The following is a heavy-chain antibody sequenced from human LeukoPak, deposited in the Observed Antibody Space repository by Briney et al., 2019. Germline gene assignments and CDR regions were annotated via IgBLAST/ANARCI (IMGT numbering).Heavy chain of an antibody. J-gene: IGHJ5*02. CDR3: ARGVTVTTWDPWFDT. CDR1: GGSFSSGSYY. V-gene: IGHV4-61*02. D-gene: IGHD1-20*01. Sequence: SETLSLTCTVSGGSFSSGSYYWNWIRQPAGKGLEWIGRIYTSGSTSYNPSLKGRVTISVDTSKNQFSLKLNSVTAADTAVYYCARGVTVTTWDPWFDTWGQGTLVTVSS. CDR2: IYTSGST.